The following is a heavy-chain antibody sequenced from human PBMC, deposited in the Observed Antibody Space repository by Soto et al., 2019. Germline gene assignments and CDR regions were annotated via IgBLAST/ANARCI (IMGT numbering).Heavy chain of an antibody. CDR2: ISGSGGST. V-gene: IGHV3-23*01. CDR1: GFTFSSYA. J-gene: IGHJ6*03. CDR3: AKDLADIVVVPAAIGWDYYYYYMDV. D-gene: IGHD2-2*02. Sequence: GGSLRLSCAASGFTFSSYAMSWVRQAPGKGLEWVSAISGSGGSTYYADSVKGRFTISRDNSKNTLYLQMNSLRAEDTAVFYCAKDLADIVVVPAAIGWDYYYYYMDVWGKGTTVTVSS.